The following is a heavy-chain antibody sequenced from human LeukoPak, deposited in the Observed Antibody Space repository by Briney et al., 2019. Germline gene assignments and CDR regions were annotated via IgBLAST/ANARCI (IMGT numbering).Heavy chain of an antibody. CDR2: INHSGST. CDR1: GGSFSGYY. D-gene: IGHD2-15*01. V-gene: IGHV4-34*01. Sequence: PSETLSLTCAVYGGSFSGYYWSWIRQPPGKGLEWIGEINHSGSTNYNPSLKSRVTISVDTSKNQFSLKLSSVTAADTAVYYCARSLGYCSGGSCYPHFFGYWGQGTLVTVSS. J-gene: IGHJ4*02. CDR3: ARSLGYCSGGSCYPHFFGY.